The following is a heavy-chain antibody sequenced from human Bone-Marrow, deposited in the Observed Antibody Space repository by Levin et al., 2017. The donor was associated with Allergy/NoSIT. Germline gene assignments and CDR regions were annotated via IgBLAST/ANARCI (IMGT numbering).Heavy chain of an antibody. CDR3: ARDSPGWGAFDI. CDR1: GFTFSYNH. J-gene: IGHJ3*02. D-gene: IGHD6-19*01. Sequence: SCEASGFTFSYNHMNWVRQAPGKGPEWISYITTSGNVIKYAESVKGRFTISRENARKSLYLQMNSLRDEDTAVYYCARDSPGWGAFDIWGPGTLVTVSS. V-gene: IGHV3-48*02. CDR2: ITTSGNVI.